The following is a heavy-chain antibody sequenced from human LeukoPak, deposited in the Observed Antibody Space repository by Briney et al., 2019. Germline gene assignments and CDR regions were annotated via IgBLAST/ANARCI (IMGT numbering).Heavy chain of an antibody. CDR1: GGSFSGYY. J-gene: IGHJ6*03. D-gene: IGHD2-15*01. Sequence: SETLSLTCAVYGGSFSGYYWSWIRQPPGKGLEWIGEINHSGSTNYNPSLKSRVTISVDTSKNQFSLKLSSVTAADTAVYYCARPRRAGGRQAHYYMDVWGKGTTVTISS. CDR2: INHSGST. V-gene: IGHV4-34*01. CDR3: ARPRRAGGRQAHYYMDV.